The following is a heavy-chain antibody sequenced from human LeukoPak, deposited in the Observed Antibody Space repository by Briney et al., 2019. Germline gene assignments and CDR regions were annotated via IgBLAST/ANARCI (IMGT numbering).Heavy chain of an antibody. CDR2: IIPIFGTA. J-gene: IGHJ6*04. D-gene: IGHD3-10*01. V-gene: IGHV1-69*06. Sequence: ASVKVSCKASGGTFSSYATSRVRQAPGQGLEWMGGIIPIFGTANYAQKFQGRVTITADKSTSTAYMELSSLRSEDTAVYYCARVEITMVRDGSYYYYGMDVWGKGTTVTVSS. CDR3: ARVEITMVRDGSYYYYGMDV. CDR1: GGTFSSYA.